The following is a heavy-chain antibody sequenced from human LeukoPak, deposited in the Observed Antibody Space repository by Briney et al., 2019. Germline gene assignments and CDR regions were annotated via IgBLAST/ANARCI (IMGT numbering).Heavy chain of an antibody. J-gene: IGHJ4*02. Sequence: SETLSLTCTVSGGSISSSSYYWGWIRQPPGKGLEWIGSIYYSGSTYYNPSLKSRVTISVDTSKNQFSLKLSSVTAADTAVYYCARQGGCSSTSCYSPLLDYWGQGTLVTVSS. CDR1: GGSISSSSYY. D-gene: IGHD2-2*01. CDR2: IYYSGST. CDR3: ARQGGCSSTSCYSPLLDY. V-gene: IGHV4-39*01.